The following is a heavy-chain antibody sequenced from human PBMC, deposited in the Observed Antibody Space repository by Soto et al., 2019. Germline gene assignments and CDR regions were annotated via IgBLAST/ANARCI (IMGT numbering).Heavy chain of an antibody. Sequence: QVQLVQSGAEVKKPGASVKVSCKASGYTFTSYGISWVRQAPGQGLEWMGWISAYNGNTNYAQKLQGRGTMTTDTSTSTAYMELRSLRSDDTAVYYCASLPYCSSTSCYGEYYYYGMDVWGQGTTVTVSS. V-gene: IGHV1-18*01. D-gene: IGHD2-2*01. CDR2: ISAYNGNT. J-gene: IGHJ6*02. CDR3: ASLPYCSSTSCYGEYYYYGMDV. CDR1: GYTFTSYG.